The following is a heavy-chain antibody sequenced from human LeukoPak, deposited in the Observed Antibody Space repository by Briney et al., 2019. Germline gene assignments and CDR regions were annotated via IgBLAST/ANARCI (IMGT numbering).Heavy chain of an antibody. Sequence: GGSLRLSCAASGFTFNNYAMNWVRQAPGKGLEWVSALSGSGHSTYYADSVKGRFTISRDNSKNTLYLQMNSLRAEDTALYYCAKRGGIDSWGQGPLVTVSS. V-gene: IGHV3-23*01. D-gene: IGHD3-10*01. CDR3: AKRGGIDS. CDR2: LSGSGHST. CDR1: GFTFNNYA. J-gene: IGHJ4*02.